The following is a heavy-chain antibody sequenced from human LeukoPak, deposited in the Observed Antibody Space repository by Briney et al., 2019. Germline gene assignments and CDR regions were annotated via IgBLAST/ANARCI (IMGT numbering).Heavy chain of an antibody. CDR3: VLGGSYGFVRYFDY. CDR1: GFTFSSYA. D-gene: IGHD1-26*01. CDR2: ISYDGSNK. V-gene: IGHV3-30-3*01. J-gene: IGHJ4*02. Sequence: PGGSLRLSCAASGFTFSSYAIYWVRQAPGKGLEWVAVISYDGSNKHYADSVKGRFTISRDNSKNTLYLQMNSLRAEDTAVYYCVLGGSYGFVRYFDYWGQGTLVTVSS.